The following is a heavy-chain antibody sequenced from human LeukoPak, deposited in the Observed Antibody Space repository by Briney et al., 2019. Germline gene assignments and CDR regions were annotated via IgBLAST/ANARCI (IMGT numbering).Heavy chain of an antibody. CDR3: ASGGSITMIVVVIIDY. V-gene: IGHV3-23*01. CDR2: ISGSGGST. D-gene: IGHD3-22*01. J-gene: IGHJ4*02. Sequence: GGSLRLSCAASGFTFSSYAMSWVRQAPGKGLEWVSAISGSGGSTYYADSVKGRFTISRDNSKNTLYLQMNSLRAEDTAVYYCASGGSITMIVVVIIDYWGQGTLVTVSS. CDR1: GFTFSSYA.